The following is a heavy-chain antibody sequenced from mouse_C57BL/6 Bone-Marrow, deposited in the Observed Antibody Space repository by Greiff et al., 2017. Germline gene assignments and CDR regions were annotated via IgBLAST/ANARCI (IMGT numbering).Heavy chain of an antibody. Sequence: QVQLKQPGAELVMPGASVKLSCKASGYTFTSYWMHWVKERPGQGLEWIGEIDPSDSYTNYNQKFKGKSTLTVDKSSSTAYMQLSSLTSEDSAVYYCARDGYLAWFAYWGQGTLVTVSA. CDR1: GYTFTSYW. V-gene: IGHV1-69*01. D-gene: IGHD2-3*01. CDR2: IDPSDSYT. CDR3: ARDGYLAWFAY. J-gene: IGHJ3*01.